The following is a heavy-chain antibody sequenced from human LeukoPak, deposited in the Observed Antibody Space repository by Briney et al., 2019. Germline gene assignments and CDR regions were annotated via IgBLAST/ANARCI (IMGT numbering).Heavy chain of an antibody. CDR3: AKTTSHCSSTSCPFDY. V-gene: IGHV3-30*18. D-gene: IGHD2-2*01. CDR2: ISYDGSNK. Sequence: PGGSLRLSCAASGFTFSSYGMPWVRQAPGKGLEWVAVISYDGSNKYYSDSVKGRFTISRDNSKNTLYLKMNSLRAEDTAVYYCAKTTSHCSSTSCPFDYWGQGTLVTVSS. CDR1: GFTFSSYG. J-gene: IGHJ4*02.